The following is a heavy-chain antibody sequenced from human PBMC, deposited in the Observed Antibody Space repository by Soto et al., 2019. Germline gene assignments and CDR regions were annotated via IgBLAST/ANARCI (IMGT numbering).Heavy chain of an antibody. CDR2: ISSSGGST. D-gene: IGHD6-19*01. J-gene: IGHJ4*01. CDR3: AKDSHGSGWYGYFDS. Sequence: GGSLRLSCAASGFTFSSYAMTWVRQAPGMGLEWLSIISSSGGSTYYADSVKGRFTISRDNSRSTLFLQMSSLRAEDTALYYCAKDSHGSGWYGYFDSWGHGTLVTVSS. V-gene: IGHV3-23*01. CDR1: GFTFSSYA.